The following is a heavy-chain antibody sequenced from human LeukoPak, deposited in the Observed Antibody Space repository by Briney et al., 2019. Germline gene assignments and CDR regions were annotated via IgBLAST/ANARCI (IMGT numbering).Heavy chain of an antibody. D-gene: IGHD3-3*01. J-gene: IGHJ4*02. CDR3: ARAGDFWSGYYLVDY. CDR1: GYTFTSYD. CDR2: MNPNSGNT. V-gene: IGHV1-8*03. Sequence: GASVKVSCKASGYTFTSYDINWVRQATGQGLEWMGWMNPNSGNTGYAQKFQGRVTITRNTSISTAYMELSSPKSEDTAVYYCARAGDFWSGYYLVDYWGREPWSPSPQ.